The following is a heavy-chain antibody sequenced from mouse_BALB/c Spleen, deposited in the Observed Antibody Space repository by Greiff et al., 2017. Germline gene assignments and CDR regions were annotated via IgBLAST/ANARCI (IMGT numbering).Heavy chain of an antibody. D-gene: IGHD2-1*01. J-gene: IGHJ2*01. CDR3: ARWGIYYGNYDYFDY. CDR1: GDSITSGY. Sequence: ESGPSLVKPSQTLSLTCSVTGDSITSGYWNWIRKFPGNKLEYMGYISYSGSTYYNPSLKSRISITRDTSKNQYYLQLNSVTTEDTATYYCARWGIYYGNYDYFDYWGQGTTLTVSS. CDR2: ISYSGST. V-gene: IGHV3-8*02.